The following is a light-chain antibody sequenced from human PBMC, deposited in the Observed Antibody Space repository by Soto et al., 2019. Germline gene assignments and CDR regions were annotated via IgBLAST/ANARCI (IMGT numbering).Light chain of an antibody. Sequence: DIQMTQSPSILSASVGDSVTITCRASQTIDSWVAWYQQKPGKAPKLLIYKASSLESGVPSRFSGSGSGTEFTLTISSLQPDDFATYYCQQYNSYSTFGQGTRLEIK. J-gene: IGKJ5*01. CDR3: QQYNSYST. V-gene: IGKV1-5*03. CDR2: KAS. CDR1: QTIDSW.